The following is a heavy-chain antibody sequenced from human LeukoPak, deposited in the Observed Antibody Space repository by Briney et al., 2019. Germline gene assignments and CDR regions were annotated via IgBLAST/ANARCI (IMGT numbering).Heavy chain of an antibody. Sequence: PSETQSLTCTVSGGSISSGGYYWSWIRQHPGKGLEWIGYIYYSGSTYYNPSLKSRVTISVDTSKNQFSLKLSSVTAADTAVYYCARSPPDIVVVPAAIWFDPWGQGTLVTVSS. CDR1: GGSISSGGYY. CDR2: IYYSGST. V-gene: IGHV4-31*03. D-gene: IGHD2-2*01. J-gene: IGHJ5*02. CDR3: ARSPPDIVVVPAAIWFDP.